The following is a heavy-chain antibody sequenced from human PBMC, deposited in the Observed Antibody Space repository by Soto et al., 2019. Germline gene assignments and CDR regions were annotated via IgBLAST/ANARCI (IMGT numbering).Heavy chain of an antibody. Sequence: GGSLRLSCAACGFTFSNSWMHWVRQVSGKGLEWVSRINADGTSTSYADSVKGRFTISRDNAKNTLYLHVNSLRAEDTAVYYCVKVLARGVGVPRFYFDSWGQGALVTVSS. J-gene: IGHJ4*02. CDR1: GFTFSNSW. D-gene: IGHD3-10*01. CDR2: INADGTST. V-gene: IGHV3-74*01. CDR3: VKVLARGVGVPRFYFDS.